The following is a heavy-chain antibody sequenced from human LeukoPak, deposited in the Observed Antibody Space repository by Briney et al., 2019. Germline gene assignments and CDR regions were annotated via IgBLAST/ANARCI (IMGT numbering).Heavy chain of an antibody. V-gene: IGHV3-30*02. CDR1: GFTFSTYS. CDR2: IRYDGSLK. J-gene: IGHJ3*02. Sequence: PGGSLRLSCAASGFTFSTYSMHWVRQAPGKGLEWVAFIRYDGSLKHYADSVKGRFTISRDNSKNTLYLQMDSLRADDTAVFYCAKVRTEIDDNAVDIWCHGSMVTVSS. CDR3: AKVRTEIDDNAVDI. D-gene: IGHD3-9*01.